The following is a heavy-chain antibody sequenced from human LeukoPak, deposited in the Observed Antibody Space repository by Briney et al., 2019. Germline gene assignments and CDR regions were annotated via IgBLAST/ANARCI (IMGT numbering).Heavy chain of an antibody. CDR3: AKDRVAAAGIDY. D-gene: IGHD6-13*01. CDR2: IWNDGSNK. Sequence: GGSLRLSCAASGFTFSSYGMHWGRQAPGKGLEWVAVIWNDGSNKYYADSVKGRFTISRDNSKNTLYLQINSLRAEDTAVYYCAKDRVAAAGIDYWGQGTLVTVSS. J-gene: IGHJ4*02. V-gene: IGHV3-33*06. CDR1: GFTFSSYG.